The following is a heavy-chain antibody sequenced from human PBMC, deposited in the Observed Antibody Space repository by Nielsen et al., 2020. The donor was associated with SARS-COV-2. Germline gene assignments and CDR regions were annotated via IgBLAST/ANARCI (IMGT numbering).Heavy chain of an antibody. CDR3: ARISIEKSVINPFQI. J-gene: IGHJ3*02. Sequence: GGSLRLSCVASGFTFSNYAMTWVRQAPGKGLEWVGIIHPIDSRTIYMPSFQGHVTISVDKSTGTAFLQWGSLRASDTAMYFCARISIEKSVINPFQIWGQGTKVIVSS. CDR1: GFTFSNYA. V-gene: IGHV5-51*01. CDR2: IHPIDSRT. D-gene: IGHD3-9*01.